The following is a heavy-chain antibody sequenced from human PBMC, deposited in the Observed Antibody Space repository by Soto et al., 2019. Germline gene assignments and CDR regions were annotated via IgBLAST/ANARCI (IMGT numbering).Heavy chain of an antibody. CDR3: ATSVGYDFWSGYARPYYYGMDV. J-gene: IGHJ6*02. D-gene: IGHD3-3*01. V-gene: IGHV4-39*01. Sequence: QLQLQESGPGLVKPSETLSLTCTVSGGSISSSSYYWGWIRQPPGKGLEGIGSIYYSGSTYYNPSLKSRVTISVDTSKNQFSLKLSSVTAADTAVYYCATSVGYDFWSGYARPYYYGMDVWGQGTTVTVSS. CDR1: GGSISSSSYY. CDR2: IYYSGST.